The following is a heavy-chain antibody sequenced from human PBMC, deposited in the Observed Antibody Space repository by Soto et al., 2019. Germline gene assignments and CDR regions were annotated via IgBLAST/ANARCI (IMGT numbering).Heavy chain of an antibody. CDR1: GYGFTTYG. D-gene: IGHD1-1*01. Sequence: QVHLVQSGAEVKKPGASVKVSCKGSGYGFTTYGITWVRQAPGQGLEWMAWISAHNGNTNYAQKLXGXVXXTRYKSTSTAYMELRSLRSDDTAVYYCARGRYGDYWGQGALVTVSS. CDR3: ARGRYGDY. CDR2: ISAHNGNT. J-gene: IGHJ4*02. V-gene: IGHV1-18*01.